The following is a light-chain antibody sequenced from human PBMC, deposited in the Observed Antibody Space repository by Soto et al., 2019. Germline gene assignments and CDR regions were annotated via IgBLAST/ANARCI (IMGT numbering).Light chain of an antibody. V-gene: IGKV1-5*01. J-gene: IGKJ1*01. CDR3: QQYNTYERT. CDR1: QSISTW. Sequence: DIQMTQSPSTLSASVGDRVTITCRASQSISTWLAWYQQKPGKAPKLQIYDASVLESGVPSRFSGSGSGTEFPLTISSLQPDDFASYYCQQYNTYERTFGQGTKVEIK. CDR2: DAS.